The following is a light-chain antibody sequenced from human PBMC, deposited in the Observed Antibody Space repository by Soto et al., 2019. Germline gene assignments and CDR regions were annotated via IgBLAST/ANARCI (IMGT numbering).Light chain of an antibody. Sequence: TQSPATLSVSPGERVTITCRASQSISSWLAWYQQKPGKAPKLLIYKASSLESGVPSRFSGSGSGTDFTLTISCLQSEDFATYYCQQYYSYPHTFGGGTKVDIK. J-gene: IGKJ4*01. CDR3: QQYYSYPHT. CDR1: QSISSW. CDR2: KAS. V-gene: IGKV1-5*03.